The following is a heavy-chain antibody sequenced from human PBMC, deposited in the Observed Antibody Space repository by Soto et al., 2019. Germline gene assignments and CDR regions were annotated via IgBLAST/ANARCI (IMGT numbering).Heavy chain of an antibody. CDR1: GGSISSSSYY. V-gene: IGHV4-39*01. Sequence: SETLSLTCTVSGGSISSSSYYWGWIRQPPGKGLEWIGSIYYSGSTYYNPSLKSRVTISVDTSKNQFSLKLSSVTAADTAVYYCARHGGSGYDFEDNWFDPWGQGTLVTVSS. D-gene: IGHD5-12*01. J-gene: IGHJ5*02. CDR3: ARHGGSGYDFEDNWFDP. CDR2: IYYSGST.